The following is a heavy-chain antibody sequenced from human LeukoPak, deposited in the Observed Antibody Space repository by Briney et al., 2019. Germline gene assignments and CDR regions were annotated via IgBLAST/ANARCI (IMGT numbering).Heavy chain of an antibody. CDR1: GFTFRFTNYA. J-gene: IGHJ4*02. CDR2: ISGSGGST. V-gene: IGHV3-23*01. CDR3: AKDKITLAAAAFYYFDY. Sequence: QSGGSLRLSCAASGFTFRFTNYAMSWVRKAPGKGLEWVSAISGSGGSTYYADSLKGRFSISRDNSKNTLYLQMNSLRAEDTAVYYCAKDKITLAAAAFYYFDYWGQGTLVTVSS. D-gene: IGHD6-13*01.